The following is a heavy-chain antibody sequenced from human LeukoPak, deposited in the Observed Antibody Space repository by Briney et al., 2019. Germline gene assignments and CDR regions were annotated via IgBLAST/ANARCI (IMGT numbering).Heavy chain of an antibody. CDR1: GFPFETNA. Sequence: HGGSLRLSCATSGFPFETNAMSWVRQAPGKGLEWVATIGNTETFYADSVTGRFTISRDNSKNTVNLQMNRLRVEDTAIYYCAKDWIQFNRVFDCFDSWGRGTLVTVSS. V-gene: IGHV3-23*01. J-gene: IGHJ4*02. CDR3: AKDWIQFNRVFDCFDS. D-gene: IGHD5-18*01. CDR2: IGNTET.